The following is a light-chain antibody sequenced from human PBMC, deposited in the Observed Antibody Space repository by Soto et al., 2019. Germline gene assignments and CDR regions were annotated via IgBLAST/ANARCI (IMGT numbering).Light chain of an antibody. Sequence: QSVLTQPPSASGTPGQRVTISCSGRRSNVGTNLVNWYQQLPGTAPKLLIYAHIQRPSGVPDRFSGSTSGTSASLAISGLQSEDEADYYCAVWDDGLNGYVFATGTKVTVL. CDR2: AHI. J-gene: IGLJ1*01. CDR1: RSNVGTNL. V-gene: IGLV1-44*01. CDR3: AVWDDGLNGYV.